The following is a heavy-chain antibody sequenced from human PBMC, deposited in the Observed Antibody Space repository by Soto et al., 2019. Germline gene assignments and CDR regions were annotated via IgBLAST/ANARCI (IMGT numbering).Heavy chain of an antibody. CDR2: ISFNGLSQ. J-gene: IGHJ3*01. D-gene: IGHD3-16*01. Sequence: QEILVESGGGVVQSGTSLRLSCAASGFTFSSFAMHWVRQAPGKGLEWVSVISFNGLSQFYADSVRGRATVSRDNSKNTLYLQLDSLRPDDTAVYSCARGGRGLRGAFDVWGQGTEVSVS. V-gene: IGHV3-30*04. CDR3: ARGGRGLRGAFDV. CDR1: GFTFSSFA.